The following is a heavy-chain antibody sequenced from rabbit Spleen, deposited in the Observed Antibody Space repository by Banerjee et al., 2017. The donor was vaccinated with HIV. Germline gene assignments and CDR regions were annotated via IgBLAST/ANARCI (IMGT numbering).Heavy chain of an antibody. CDR1: GFSFSSSDY. D-gene: IGHD2-1*01. CDR2: IAGSSSGFT. CDR3: ARGSATMTMVITGYYFNL. V-gene: IGHV1S45*01. J-gene: IGHJ4*01. Sequence: QEQLVESGGGLVQPEGSLALTCKASGFSFSSSDYICWVRQAPGKGLEWISCIAGSSSGFTYSATWARGRFTISKTSSTTVTLQMTSLTAADTATYFCARGSATMTMVITGYYFNLWGPGTLVTVS.